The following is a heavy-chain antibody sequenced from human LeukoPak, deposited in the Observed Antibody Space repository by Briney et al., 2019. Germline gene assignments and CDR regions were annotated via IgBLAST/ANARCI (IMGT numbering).Heavy chain of an antibody. J-gene: IGHJ4*02. CDR1: GGSISSSSYY. Sequence: PSETLSLTCTVSGGSISSSSYYWGWIRQPPGKGLEWIGSIYNSGSTYYNPSLKSRVTISVDTSKNQFSLKLSSVTAADTAVYYCARHLGFYVVVPAIRYYFDYWGQGTLVTVSS. CDR2: IYNSGST. CDR3: ARHLGFYVVVPAIRYYFDY. D-gene: IGHD2-2*01. V-gene: IGHV4-39*01.